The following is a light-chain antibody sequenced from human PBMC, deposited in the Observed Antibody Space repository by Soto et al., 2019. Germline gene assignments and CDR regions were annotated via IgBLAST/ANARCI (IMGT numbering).Light chain of an antibody. CDR1: SSDVGRYDL. CDR3: CSYAGSSTHI. Sequence: QSVLTQPASVSGSPGQSITISCTGTSSDVGRYDLVSWYQQHPGKAPKLMIYEGSKRPSGVSNRFSGSKSGNTASLTISGLQAEDEADYFCCSYAGSSTHIFGTGTKLTVL. V-gene: IGLV2-23*01. CDR2: EGS. J-gene: IGLJ1*01.